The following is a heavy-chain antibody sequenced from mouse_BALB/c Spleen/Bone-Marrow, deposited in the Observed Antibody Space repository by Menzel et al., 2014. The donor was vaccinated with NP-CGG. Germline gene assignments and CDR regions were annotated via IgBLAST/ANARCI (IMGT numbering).Heavy chain of an antibody. J-gene: IGHJ2*01. CDR3: ARVIRYESYFDY. CDR1: GFSLTSYG. D-gene: IGHD2-14*01. V-gene: IGHV2-9*02. CDR2: IWAGGST. Sequence: VKVVESGPGLVAPSQSLSITCTVSGFSLTSYGVHWVRQPPGKGLEWLGVIWAGGSTNYNSALMSRLSVSKDNSKSQVFLKMNSLQTDDTAMYYCARVIRYESYFDYWGQGTTLTVSS.